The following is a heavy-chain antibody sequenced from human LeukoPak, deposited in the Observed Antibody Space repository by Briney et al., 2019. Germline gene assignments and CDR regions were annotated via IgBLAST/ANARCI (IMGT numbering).Heavy chain of an antibody. CDR2: IYTSGST. D-gene: IGHD2-2*01. J-gene: IGHJ6*02. V-gene: IGHV4-4*07. CDR3: ARARGYCSSTSCRPRYGMDV. CDR1: GGSISSYY. Sequence: SETLSLTCTVSGGSISSYYWSWIRQPAGKGLEWIGRIYTSGSTNYNPSLKSRVTMSVDTSKNQFSLKLSSVTAADTAVYYCARARGYCSSTSCRPRYGMDVWGQGTTVTVSS.